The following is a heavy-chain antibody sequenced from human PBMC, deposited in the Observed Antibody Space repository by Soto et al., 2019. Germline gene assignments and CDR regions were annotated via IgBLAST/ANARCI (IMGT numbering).Heavy chain of an antibody. D-gene: IGHD3-9*01. Sequence: QAPGKGLEWMGWISAYNGNTNYAQKLQGRVTMTTDTSTSTAYMELRSLRSDDTAVYYCARADWYANWFDPWGQGTLVTVS. CDR2: ISAYNGNT. CDR3: ARADWYANWFDP. V-gene: IGHV1-18*01. J-gene: IGHJ5*02.